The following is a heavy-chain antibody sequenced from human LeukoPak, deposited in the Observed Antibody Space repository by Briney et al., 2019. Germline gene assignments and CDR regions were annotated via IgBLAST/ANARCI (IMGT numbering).Heavy chain of an antibody. CDR1: GFTFSSYS. V-gene: IGHV3-21*01. D-gene: IGHD1-26*01. CDR3: ARDDLGATKFDY. Sequence: GGSLRLSCAASGFTFSSYSMNWVRQAPGKGLEWVSSISSSSSYIYYADSVKGRFTISRDNAKNPLYLQMNSLRAEDMAVYYCARDDLGATKFDYWGQGTLVTVSS. J-gene: IGHJ4*02. CDR2: ISSSSSYI.